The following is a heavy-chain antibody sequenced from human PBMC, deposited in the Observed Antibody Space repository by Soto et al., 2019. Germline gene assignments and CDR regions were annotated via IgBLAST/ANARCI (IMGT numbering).Heavy chain of an antibody. D-gene: IGHD6-6*01. CDR1: GYTFTSYG. CDR3: ARVRIAARLRSNWFDP. Sequence: ASVKVSCKASGYTFTSYGISWVRQAPGQGLEWVGWISAYNGNTNYAQKLQGRVTMTTDTSTSTVYMELSSLRSDDTAVYYCARVRIAARLRSNWFDPWGQGTLVTVSS. CDR2: ISAYNGNT. J-gene: IGHJ5*02. V-gene: IGHV1-18*01.